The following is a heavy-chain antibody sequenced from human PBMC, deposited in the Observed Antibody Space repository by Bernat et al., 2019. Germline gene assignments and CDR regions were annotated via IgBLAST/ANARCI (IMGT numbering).Heavy chain of an antibody. CDR2: VSGSGGST. J-gene: IGHJ4*02. D-gene: IGHD2-21*02. CDR1: GFTFSTYA. V-gene: IGHV3-23*04. CDR3: AKAQTIGSDRWSDY. Sequence: EVQLVESGGGLIQPGGSLRLSCAASGFTFSTYAMSWVRQAPGKGLEWVSTVSGSGGSTYYAESVKGRFTISRDKSKNTLYLEMNNLRAEDTAVYYCAKAQTIGSDRWSDYWGQGTLVTVSS.